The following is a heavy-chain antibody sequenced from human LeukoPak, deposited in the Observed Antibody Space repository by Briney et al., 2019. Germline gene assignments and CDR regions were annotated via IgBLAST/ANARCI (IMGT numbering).Heavy chain of an antibody. CDR3: ASGASIRYYYDYYGMDV. V-gene: IGHV4-30-4*01. D-gene: IGHD3-16*01. Sequence: PSETLSLTCTVSGDSLSSGDYYWSWIRQPPGKGLEWIGYIFYSGSTYYNPSLKSRGTISVATSKNKFSLKLRTVTAADTAVYYCASGASIRYYYDYYGMDVWGQGTTVTVSS. CDR2: IFYSGST. J-gene: IGHJ6*02. CDR1: GDSLSSGDYY.